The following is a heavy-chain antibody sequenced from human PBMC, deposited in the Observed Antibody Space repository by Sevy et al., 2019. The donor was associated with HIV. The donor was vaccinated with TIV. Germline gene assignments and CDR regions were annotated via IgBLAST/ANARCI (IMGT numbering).Heavy chain of an antibody. V-gene: IGHV3-53*01. CDR3: ARESGYSSSPGAFDI. CDR2: IYDAGST. D-gene: IGHD6-19*01. J-gene: IGHJ3*02. Sequence: QLGGSLRLSCAASGFTVSSVYMSWVRQAPGKGLEWVSLIYDAGSTYFAESVEGRFTISRDDSKNTLYLQMNSLRAEDTAVYFCARESGYSSSPGAFDIWGQGTMVTVSS. CDR1: GFTVSSVY.